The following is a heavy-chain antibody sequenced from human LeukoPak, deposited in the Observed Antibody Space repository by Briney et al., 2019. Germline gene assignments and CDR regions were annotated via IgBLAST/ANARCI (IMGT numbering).Heavy chain of an antibody. Sequence: GGSLRLSCAASGFTFDDYAMHWVRQAPGKGLEWISVMYSGGNTFYADSVKGRFTISRDNSKNTLYLQMNSLRAEDTAVYYCARWPDYIDISRYYYGMDVWGQGTTVTVSS. CDR3: ARWPDYIDISRYYYGMDV. CDR2: MYSGGNT. D-gene: IGHD3-9*01. CDR1: GFTFDDYA. V-gene: IGHV3-53*01. J-gene: IGHJ6*02.